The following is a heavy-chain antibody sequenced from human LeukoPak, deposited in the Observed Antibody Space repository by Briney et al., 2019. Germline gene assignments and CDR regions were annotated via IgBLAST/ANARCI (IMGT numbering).Heavy chain of an antibody. CDR3: ARDWKTNSFDH. CDR1: GFTFTTYG. V-gene: IGHV3-33*08. J-gene: IGHJ4*02. Sequence: GRSLRLSCAASGFTFTTYGMHWVRQAPGKGLEWVAFIYYDGSNIYYADYVKGRFTISRDISKNTLYLQMDSLRAEDTAIYYCARDWKTNSFDHWGQGTLVTVSS. D-gene: IGHD1-1*01. CDR2: IYYDGSNI.